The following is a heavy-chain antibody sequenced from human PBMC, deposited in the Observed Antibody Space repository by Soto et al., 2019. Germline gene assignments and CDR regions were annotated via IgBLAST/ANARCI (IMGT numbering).Heavy chain of an antibody. D-gene: IGHD6-6*01. CDR2: INHSGST. V-gene: IGHV4-34*01. CDR1: GGSCSGYY. Sequence: SETLSLTCAVVGGSCSGYYWSWIRQPPGKGLEWIGEINHSGSTNYNPSLKSRVTISVDTSKNQFSLKLSSVTAADTAVYYCSRDRPGPQHYFDYWGQGTMVTVSS. CDR3: SRDRPGPQHYFDY. J-gene: IGHJ4*02.